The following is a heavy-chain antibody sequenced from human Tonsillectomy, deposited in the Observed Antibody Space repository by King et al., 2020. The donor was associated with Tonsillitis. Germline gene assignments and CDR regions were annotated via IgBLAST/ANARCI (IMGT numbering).Heavy chain of an antibody. Sequence: VQLVESGGGVVQPGGSLRLSCAASGFTFSTYGFHWVRQAPGKGLEWVAFIRDDGSHIYYTDSVKGRFTISRDNSKNTVYLQMNSLRAEDTAVYYCAKDRHRPWGRFFDYWGQGTLVTVSS. J-gene: IGHJ4*02. V-gene: IGHV3-30*02. D-gene: IGHD3-16*01. CDR2: IRDDGSHI. CDR1: GFTFSTYG. CDR3: AKDRHRPWGRFFDY.